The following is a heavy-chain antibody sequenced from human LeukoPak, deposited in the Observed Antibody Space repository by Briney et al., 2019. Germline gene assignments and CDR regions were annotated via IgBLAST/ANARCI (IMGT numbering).Heavy chain of an antibody. CDR1: GYRFSTYW. CDR3: ARGLTTLDY. V-gene: IGHV5-51*01. D-gene: IGHD4-11*01. CDR2: IYPGDSDT. Sequence: GQSLKISCKASGYRFSTYWIGWVRPMPGKGLEWMGIIYPGDSDTRYSPSFQGQVTISADKSITTAYLQWSSLKASDTAMYYCARGLTTLDYWGQGTLVTVSS. J-gene: IGHJ4*02.